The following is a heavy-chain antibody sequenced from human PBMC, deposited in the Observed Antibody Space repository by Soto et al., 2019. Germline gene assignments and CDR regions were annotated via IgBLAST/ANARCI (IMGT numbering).Heavy chain of an antibody. V-gene: IGHV3-23*01. CDR2: ISGSGGSI. D-gene: IGHD6-6*01. Sequence: GGSLRLLCAAPGFTFSTCPMIWVRGAPGRGLDWVSAISGSGGSIYYADSVKVWFTISRDNSNNTLYLQMNSLRAEDTAVTYFARSRREYSSSSVGSPYSYGKWFAPWGQGPLVTVS. CDR3: ARSRREYSSSSVGSPYSYGKWFAP. J-gene: IGHJ5*02. CDR1: GFTFSTCP.